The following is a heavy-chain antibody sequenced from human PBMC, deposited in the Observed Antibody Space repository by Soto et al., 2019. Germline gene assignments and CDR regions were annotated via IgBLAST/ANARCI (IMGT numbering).Heavy chain of an antibody. D-gene: IGHD5-12*01. CDR3: ARRAYSDYST. J-gene: IGHJ4*02. CDR2: FYYSGTT. CDR1: HGSIQVGGHY. V-gene: IGHV4-39*01. Sequence: SETRSLTCTGSHGSIQVGGHYSSCIRPPPGKDLEWLPTFYYSGTTYYIPSLKNRHTISLDTSRDLFSLHLTSVTPADTSFCYSARRAYSDYSTWGKGTL.